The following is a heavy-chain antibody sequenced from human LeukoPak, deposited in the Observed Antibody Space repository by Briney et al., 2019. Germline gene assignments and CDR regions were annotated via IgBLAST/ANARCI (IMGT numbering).Heavy chain of an antibody. CDR3: ARVWLISNDAFDI. Sequence: GASVKVSCKASGYTFTGYYMHWVRQAPGKGLVWVSRINSDGSSTSYAYSVKGRFTISRDNAKNTLYLQVNSLRAEDTAVYYCARVWLISNDAFDIWGQGTMVTVSS. CDR1: GYTFTGYY. D-gene: IGHD6-19*01. J-gene: IGHJ3*02. V-gene: IGHV3-74*01. CDR2: INSDGSST.